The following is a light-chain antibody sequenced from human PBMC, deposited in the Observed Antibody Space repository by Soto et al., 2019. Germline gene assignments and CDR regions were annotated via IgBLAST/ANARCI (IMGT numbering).Light chain of an antibody. J-gene: IGLJ3*02. V-gene: IGLV2-8*01. Sequence: QSALTQPPSASGSPGQSVTISCTGTSSDVGGYNYVSWYQQHPGKAPKLMIYEVSKRPSGVPDRCSGSKSGNTASLTVSGLQAEDEADYYCSSYAGSNWVFGGGTKLTVL. CDR1: SSDVGGYNY. CDR3: SSYAGSNWV. CDR2: EVS.